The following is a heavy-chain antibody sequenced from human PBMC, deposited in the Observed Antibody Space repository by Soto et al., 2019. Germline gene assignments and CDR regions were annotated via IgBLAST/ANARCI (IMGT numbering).Heavy chain of an antibody. J-gene: IGHJ6*02. Sequence: ASVKVSCKASGYTFTSYGISWVRQAPGQGLEWMGWISAYNGNTNYAQKLQGRVTMTTDTSTSTAYMELRSLRSDDTAVYYCARDPRYCSSTSCYARPEAYYYYGMDVWGQGTTVTVS. CDR2: ISAYNGNT. CDR1: GYTFTSYG. D-gene: IGHD2-2*01. V-gene: IGHV1-18*01. CDR3: ARDPRYCSSTSCYARPEAYYYYGMDV.